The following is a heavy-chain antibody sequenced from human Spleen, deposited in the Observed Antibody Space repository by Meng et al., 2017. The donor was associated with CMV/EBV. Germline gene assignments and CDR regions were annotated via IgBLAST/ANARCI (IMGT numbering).Heavy chain of an antibody. V-gene: IGHV3-20*04. J-gene: IGHJ6*02. CDR3: ARAHVLLWFGELSEYYGMDV. D-gene: IGHD3-10*01. CDR2: ISRSGGAI. Sequence: GGSLRLSCAASGFTFDDYGMHWVRQAPGKGLEWVSGISRSGGAIGYADSVKGRFTISRDNAKNSLYLQMNSLRAEDTAVYYCARAHVLLWFGELSEYYGMDVWGQGTTVTVSS. CDR1: GFTFDDYG.